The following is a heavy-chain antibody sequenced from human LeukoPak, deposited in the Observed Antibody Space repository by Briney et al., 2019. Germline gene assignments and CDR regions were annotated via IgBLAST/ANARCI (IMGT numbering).Heavy chain of an antibody. D-gene: IGHD2-15*01. Sequence: GGSLRLSCAASGFTFSSYAMSWVRQAPGKGLEWVAFIRYDGSNKYYADSVKGRFTISRDNSKNTLYLQMNSLRAEDTAVYYCAKAYCSGGSCYSSYYYYYYMDVWGKGTTVTISS. J-gene: IGHJ6*03. CDR2: IRYDGSNK. CDR1: GFTFSSYA. CDR3: AKAYCSGGSCYSSYYYYYYMDV. V-gene: IGHV3-30*02.